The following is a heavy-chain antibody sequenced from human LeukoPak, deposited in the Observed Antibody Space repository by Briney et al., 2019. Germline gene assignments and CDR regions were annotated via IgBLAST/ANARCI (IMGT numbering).Heavy chain of an antibody. CDR2: IYYSGST. J-gene: IGHJ5*02. CDR1: GGSISSYY. Sequence: PSETLSLTCTVSGGSISSYYWSWIRQPPGKGLEWIGYIYYSGSTNYNPSLKSRVTISVDTSKNQFSLKLSSATAADTAVYYCARERQNNWFDPWGQGTLVTVSS. CDR3: ARERQNNWFDP. V-gene: IGHV4-59*01.